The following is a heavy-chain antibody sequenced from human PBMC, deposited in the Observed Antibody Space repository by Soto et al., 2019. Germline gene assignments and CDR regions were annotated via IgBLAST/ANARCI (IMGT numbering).Heavy chain of an antibody. Sequence: GASVKVSCKASGYTFTSYGISWVRQAPGQGLEWMGWISAYNGNTNYAQKLQGRVTMTTDTSTSTAYMELRSLRSDDTAVYYCASLAIAARPFDYGRDVWGQGTTVTV. CDR2: ISAYNGNT. J-gene: IGHJ6*02. CDR1: GYTFTSYG. D-gene: IGHD6-6*01. CDR3: ASLAIAARPFDYGRDV. V-gene: IGHV1-18*01.